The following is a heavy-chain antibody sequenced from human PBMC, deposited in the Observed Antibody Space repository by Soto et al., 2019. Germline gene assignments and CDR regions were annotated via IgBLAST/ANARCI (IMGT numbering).Heavy chain of an antibody. V-gene: IGHV4-4*07. CDR2: IQNSGNA. CDR3: ERDGTSSYGLDV. Sequence: SETLSLTCSVSGGSISSYYWSWIRQSAGKGLAWIGRIQNSGNAYYNPSLEGRVTISEDTSKNQFSLKVSSVTAADTAVYYCERDGTSSYGLDVWGQGTTVTVSS. CDR1: GGSISSYY. D-gene: IGHD2-2*01. J-gene: IGHJ6*02.